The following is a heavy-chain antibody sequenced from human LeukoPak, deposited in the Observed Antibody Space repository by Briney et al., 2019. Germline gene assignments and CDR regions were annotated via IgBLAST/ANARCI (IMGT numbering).Heavy chain of an antibody. CDR1: GFTGSNNY. CDR3: ARVGTYYDILTDPRGRYYYFDY. J-gene: IGHJ4*02. V-gene: IGHV3-53*01. CDR2: IYSADTT. D-gene: IGHD3-9*01. Sequence: PGGSLRLSCAASGFTGSNNYMTWVRQAPGKGLEWVSVIYSADTTYYADSVKGRFTISRDNSKNTLYLQMNSLRAEDTAVYFCARVGTYYDILTDPRGRYYYFDYWGQGTLVTVSS.